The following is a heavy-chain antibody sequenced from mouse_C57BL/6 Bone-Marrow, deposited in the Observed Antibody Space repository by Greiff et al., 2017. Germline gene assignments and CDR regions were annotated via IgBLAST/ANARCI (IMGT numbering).Heavy chain of an antibody. V-gene: IGHV2-9*01. D-gene: IGHD2-5*01. CDR2: IWGGGST. Sequence: QVQLQQSGPGLVAPSQSLSITCTVSGFSLTSYGVDWVRQPPGKGLEWLGVIWGGGSTNYNSALMSRLSISKDNSKSQVFLKMNSLQTDDTAMDYCAKHSNYRAFAYWGQGTLVTVSA. J-gene: IGHJ3*01. CDR3: AKHSNYRAFAY. CDR1: GFSLTSYG.